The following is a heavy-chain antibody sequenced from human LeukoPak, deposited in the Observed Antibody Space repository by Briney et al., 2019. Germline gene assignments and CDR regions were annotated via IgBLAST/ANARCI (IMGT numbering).Heavy chain of an antibody. CDR1: GFTFSGSA. V-gene: IGHV3-73*01. D-gene: IGHD3-22*01. J-gene: IGHJ4*02. Sequence: PGGSLGLSCAASGFTFSGSAMHWVRQASGKGLEWVGRIRSEVNNYATAYAASVKGRFTISRDASKNTAYLQMNSLKTEDTAVYYCTRDYYDTSGYSIDYWGQGTLVTVSS. CDR3: TRDYYDTSGYSIDY. CDR2: IRSEVNNYAT.